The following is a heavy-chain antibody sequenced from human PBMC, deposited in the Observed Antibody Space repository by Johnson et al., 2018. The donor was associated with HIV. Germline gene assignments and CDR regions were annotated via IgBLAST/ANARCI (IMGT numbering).Heavy chain of an antibody. CDR3: AREGVMIVVVPHAFDI. D-gene: IGHD3-22*01. V-gene: IGHV3-66*01. Sequence: VQLVESGGGLVQPGGSQRLSCAASGFTVSTKYMTWVRQAPGKGLECVSVIYSGGSTYYADSVKGRFTISRDNSKNTLYLQMNSLRAEDTALYYCAREGVMIVVVPHAFDIWGQGTMVTVSS. CDR2: IYSGGST. J-gene: IGHJ3*02. CDR1: GFTVSTKY.